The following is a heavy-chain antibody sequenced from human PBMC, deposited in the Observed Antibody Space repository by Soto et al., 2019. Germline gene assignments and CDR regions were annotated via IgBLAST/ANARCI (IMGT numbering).Heavy chain of an antibody. CDR1: GGSIRSGGYS. Sequence: SETMSLTCAVSGGSIRSGGYSWSWIRQPPGKGLEWIGYIYHSGSTYYNPSLKSRVTISVDRSKNQFSLKLISVTAAKTAEDFSARFRDPWGQGTLVTVSS. CDR3: ARFRDP. CDR2: IYHSGST. J-gene: IGHJ5*02. V-gene: IGHV4-30-2*01.